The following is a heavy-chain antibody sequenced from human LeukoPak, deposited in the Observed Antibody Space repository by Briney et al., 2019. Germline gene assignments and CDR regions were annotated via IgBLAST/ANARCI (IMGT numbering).Heavy chain of an antibody. CDR2: ISSSSSYI. CDR3: ARAYYYDSGGYSPFDY. V-gene: IGHV3-21*01. Sequence: GGSLRLSCAASGFTFTRNNINWVRQAPGKGLEWVSSISSSSSYIYYADSVKGRFTISRDNAKNSLYLQMNSLRAEDTAVYYCARAYYYDSGGYSPFDYWGQGTLVTVSS. J-gene: IGHJ4*02. CDR1: GFTFTRNN. D-gene: IGHD3-22*01.